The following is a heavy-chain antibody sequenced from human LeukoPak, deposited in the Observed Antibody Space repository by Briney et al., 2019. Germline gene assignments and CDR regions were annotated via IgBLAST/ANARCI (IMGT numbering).Heavy chain of an antibody. J-gene: IGHJ6*02. Sequence: PSETLSLTCTVSGGSISSYYWSWIRQPPGKGLEWIGYIYYSGSTNYNPSLKSRVTISVDTSKNQFSLKLSSVTAADTAVYYCARIAAAGPPPINGYYYYGMDVWGQGTTVTVSS. D-gene: IGHD6-13*01. V-gene: IGHV4-59*08. CDR3: ARIAAAGPPPINGYYYYGMDV. CDR2: IYYSGST. CDR1: GGSISSYY.